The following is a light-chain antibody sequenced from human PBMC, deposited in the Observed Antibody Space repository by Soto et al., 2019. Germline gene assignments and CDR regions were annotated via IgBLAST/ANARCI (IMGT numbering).Light chain of an antibody. J-gene: IGLJ3*02. CDR3: HSYAGSNNWV. CDR1: SSDVGGYNY. V-gene: IGLV2-8*01. CDR2: EVS. Sequence: QSALTQPPSASGSPGQSVTISCTGTSSDVGGYNYVSWYQQHPGKAPKLMIYEVSKRPSGVPDRFSESESGNTAALTGSGLQAEDEADYYCHSYAGSNNWVCGGGTKLTVL.